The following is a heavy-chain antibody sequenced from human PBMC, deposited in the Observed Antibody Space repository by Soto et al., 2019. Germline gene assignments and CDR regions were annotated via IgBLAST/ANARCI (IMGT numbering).Heavy chain of an antibody. D-gene: IGHD2-2*01. CDR3: AGSTIPHSDGMDV. CDR2: ISYDGSNK. CDR1: GFTFSSYG. V-gene: IGHV3-30*03. J-gene: IGHJ6*02. Sequence: PGGSLRLSCAASGFTFSSYGMHWVRQAPGKGLEWVAVISYDGSNKYYADSVKGRFTISRDNSKNTLYLQMNSLRAEDTAVYYCAGSTIPHSDGMDVWGQGTTVTVSS.